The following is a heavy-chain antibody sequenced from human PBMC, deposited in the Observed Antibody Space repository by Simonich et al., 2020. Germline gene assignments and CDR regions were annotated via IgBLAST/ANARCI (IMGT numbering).Heavy chain of an antibody. J-gene: IGHJ4*02. V-gene: IGHV1-18*01. D-gene: IGHD2-15*01. CDR1: GYTFTSYG. CDR2: IRADNSNT. Sequence: QVQLVQSGAEVKKPGASVKVSCKASGYTFTSYGNSWVRQAPGQGLEWMGWIRADNSNTNYAQKLQGRVTMTTDTSTSTAYMELRSLRSDDTAVYYCARASRGTWWYYYFDYWGQGTLVTVSS. CDR3: ARASRGTWWYYYFDY.